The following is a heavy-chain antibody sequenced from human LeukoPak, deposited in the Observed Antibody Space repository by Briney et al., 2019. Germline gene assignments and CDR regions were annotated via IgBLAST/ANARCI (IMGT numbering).Heavy chain of an antibody. CDR3: AKDGGGYDTSGYYYGDY. CDR1: GFTFSSYS. V-gene: IGHV3-23*01. D-gene: IGHD3-22*01. J-gene: IGHJ4*02. Sequence: GGSLRLSCAASGFTFSSYSMNWGRQAPGKGLERVSTISGSGGSTYYADSVKGRFTISRDNSKNTLYLQMNSLRAEDTAVYYCAKDGGGYDTSGYYYGDYWGQGTLVTVSS. CDR2: ISGSGGST.